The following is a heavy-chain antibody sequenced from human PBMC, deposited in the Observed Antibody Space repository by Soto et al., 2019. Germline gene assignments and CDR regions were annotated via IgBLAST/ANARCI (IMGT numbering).Heavy chain of an antibody. CDR1: GGSVSSGSYY. D-gene: IGHD6-25*01. CDR2: IYYSGST. J-gene: IGHJ4*02. CDR3: ARAAATHFDN. V-gene: IGHV4-61*01. Sequence: PSETLSLTCTVSGGSVSSGSYYLSWIRQPPGKGLEWIGYIYYSGSTNYNPSLKSRVTISVDTSKNQFSLNLTSVTAADTAVYYCARAAATHFDNWGQGLLVTVSS.